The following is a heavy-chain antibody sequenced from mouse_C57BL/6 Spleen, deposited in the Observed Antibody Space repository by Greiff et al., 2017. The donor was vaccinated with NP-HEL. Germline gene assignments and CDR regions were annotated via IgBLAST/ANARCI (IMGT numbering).Heavy chain of an antibody. Sequence: QVQLQQSGAELVMPGASVKLSCKASGYTFTSYWMHWVKQRPGQGLEWIGEIDPSDSYTNYNQKFKGKSTLTVDKSSSTAYMQLSSLTSEDSAVYYCAREGDSSFDYWGQGTTLTVSS. J-gene: IGHJ2*01. V-gene: IGHV1-69*01. CDR3: AREGDSSFDY. D-gene: IGHD3-2*02. CDR2: IDPSDSYT. CDR1: GYTFTSYW.